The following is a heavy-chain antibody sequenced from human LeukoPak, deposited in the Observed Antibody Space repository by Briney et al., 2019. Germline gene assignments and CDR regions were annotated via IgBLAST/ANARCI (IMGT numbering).Heavy chain of an antibody. Sequence: GGSLRLSYAASGFTVSSNLMTWVRLSPGRGLEWRSSSYSAGATYYADSVKGRFTISRDHSNNSVSLQMTSLRVEDTAIYYCARGASRISWPGIDYWGQGTLVTVSS. CDR1: GFTVSSNL. CDR2: SYSAGAT. V-gene: IGHV3-53*01. J-gene: IGHJ4*02. D-gene: IGHD3-3*02. CDR3: ARGASRISWPGIDY.